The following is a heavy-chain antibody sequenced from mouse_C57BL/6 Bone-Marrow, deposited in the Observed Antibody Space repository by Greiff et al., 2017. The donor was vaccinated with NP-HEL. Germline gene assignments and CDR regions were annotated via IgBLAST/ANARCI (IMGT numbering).Heavy chain of an antibody. CDR2: ISDGGSYT. J-gene: IGHJ3*01. V-gene: IGHV5-4*01. Sequence: EVKVEESGGGLVKPGGSLKLSCAASGFTFSSYAMSWVRQTPEKRLEWVATISDGGSYTYYPDNVKGRFTISRDNAKNNLYLQMSHLKSEDTAMYYCAREGAGRAYWGQGTLVTVSA. CDR1: GFTFSSYA. CDR3: AREGAGRAY. D-gene: IGHD3-3*01.